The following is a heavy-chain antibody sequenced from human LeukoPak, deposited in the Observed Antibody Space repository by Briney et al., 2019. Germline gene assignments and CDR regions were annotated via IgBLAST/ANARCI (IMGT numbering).Heavy chain of an antibody. V-gene: IGHV3-21*01. CDR3: TRDQNFYGTGRGFDP. J-gene: IGHJ5*02. CDR2: ITSSNSYI. CDR1: GFTFSAYS. Sequence: GGSLRLSCAASGFTFSAYSMNWVRQAPGKGLEWVSSITSSNSYIHYADSVKGRFTISRDNAQNSLYLQMNSLRAEDTATYYCTRDQNFYGTGRGFDPWGQGTLVTVSS. D-gene: IGHD3-10*01.